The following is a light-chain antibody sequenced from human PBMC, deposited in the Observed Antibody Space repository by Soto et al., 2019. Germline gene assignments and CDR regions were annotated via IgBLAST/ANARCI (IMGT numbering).Light chain of an antibody. Sequence: DIQMTQSPSTLSASVGDRVTITCRASQSISTWLAWYQQKPGKAPKLLIYKASSLEGGVPSRFGGSGSGTLFNITISSLQPDDFATYYCQQYNTYPLTFGGGTKVDIK. CDR3: QQYNTYPLT. V-gene: IGKV1-5*03. J-gene: IGKJ4*01. CDR1: QSISTW. CDR2: KAS.